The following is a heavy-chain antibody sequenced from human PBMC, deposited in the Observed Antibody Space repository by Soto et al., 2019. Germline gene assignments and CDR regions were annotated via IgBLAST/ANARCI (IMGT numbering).Heavy chain of an antibody. J-gene: IGHJ4*02. CDR3: VRDISPNNFASGRYPY. V-gene: IGHV3-11*06. CDR1: GFPFSDYF. D-gene: IGHD3-10*01. Sequence: HVQLVESGGGLVKPGGSLRLSCAASGFPFSDYFMNWIRQAPGKGLEWVSYISSTSIYTNYADSVKGRFTISRDNAKNSLYLQMNSLRPEDTAVYYCVRDISPNNFASGRYPYWGQGILVTVSS. CDR2: ISSTSIYT.